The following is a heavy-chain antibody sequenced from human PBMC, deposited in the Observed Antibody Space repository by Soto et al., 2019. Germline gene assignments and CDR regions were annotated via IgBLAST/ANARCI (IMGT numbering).Heavy chain of an antibody. Sequence: QITLKESGPTLVKPTQTLTLTCTFSGFSLSTSGVGVGWIRQPPGKALEWLALIYWDDYKDYNPSLKSRLTITKDTSKNQVVLTMTNMDPVDTATYYCAHSDVVLVARHTFDIWGKGTMVTVSS. D-gene: IGHD2-8*02. V-gene: IGHV2-5*02. J-gene: IGHJ3*02. CDR3: AHSDVVLVARHTFDI. CDR1: GFSLSTSGVG. CDR2: IYWDDYK.